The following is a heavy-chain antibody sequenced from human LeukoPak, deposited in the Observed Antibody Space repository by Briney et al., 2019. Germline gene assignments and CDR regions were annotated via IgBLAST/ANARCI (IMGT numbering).Heavy chain of an antibody. J-gene: IGHJ3*02. D-gene: IGHD3-10*01. CDR1: GFTFSSYW. CDR3: ARGTGFGESNDAFDI. CDR2: IKQDGSEK. Sequence: GGSLRLSCAASGFTFSSYWMNWVRQAPGKGLEWVANIKQDGSEKYYVDSVKGRFTISRDSAKNSLYLQMNSLRAEDTAVYYCARGTGFGESNDAFDIWGQGTMVTVSS. V-gene: IGHV3-7*01.